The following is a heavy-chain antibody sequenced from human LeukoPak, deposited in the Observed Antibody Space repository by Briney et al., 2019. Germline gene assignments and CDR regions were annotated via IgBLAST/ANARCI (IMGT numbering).Heavy chain of an antibody. J-gene: IGHJ4*02. Sequence: GGSLRLSCAASGFTFSSYSMNRVRQAPGKGLEWVSSISSSSSYIYYADSVKGRFTISRDNAKNSLYLQMNSLRAEDTAVYYCARDRSGYLGYWGQGTLVTVSS. CDR1: GFTFSSYS. D-gene: IGHD3-3*01. CDR3: ARDRSGYLGY. CDR2: ISSSSSYI. V-gene: IGHV3-21*01.